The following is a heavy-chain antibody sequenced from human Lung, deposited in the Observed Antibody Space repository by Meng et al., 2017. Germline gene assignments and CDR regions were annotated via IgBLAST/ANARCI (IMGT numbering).Heavy chain of an antibody. CDR1: GYTFNSYS. CDR2: ISAYLGTK. J-gene: IGHJ4*02. D-gene: IGHD3-16*01. CDR3: AREKGTGGGDLDY. V-gene: IGHV1-18*01. Sequence: QVQLVQSGAEVKKPGASVKVSCKTSGYTFNSYSVSWVRQAPGQGLEWMGWISAYLGTKNYAPKFQDRVPMTIDKSTATAYMELGSLGFDDTAKYFCAREKGTGGGDLDYWGQGTLVTVSS.